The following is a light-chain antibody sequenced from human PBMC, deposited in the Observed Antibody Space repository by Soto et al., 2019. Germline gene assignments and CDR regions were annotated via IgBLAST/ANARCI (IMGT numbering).Light chain of an antibody. V-gene: IGKV1-9*01. CDR1: QGISSY. CDR2: AAS. J-gene: IGKJ4*01. Sequence: DIQLTQSPSFLSASLGDRVTITCRASQGISSYLAWYQQKPGKAPKLLIYAASTMQSGVPSRFSGSGSGTEFTLTISRLQPEAFATYHCQQLNSYPLTFGGGTKVEIK. CDR3: QQLNSYPLT.